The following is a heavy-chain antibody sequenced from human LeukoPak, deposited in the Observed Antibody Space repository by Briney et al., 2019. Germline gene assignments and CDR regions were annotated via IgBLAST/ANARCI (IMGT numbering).Heavy chain of an antibody. CDR2: ISSSGSTI. CDR1: GFTFSSSE. D-gene: IGHD3-10*01. V-gene: IGHV3-48*03. J-gene: IGHJ4*02. CDR3: ARASGVGFDY. Sequence: PGGSLRLSCAASGFTFSSSEMNWVRQAPGKGLEWVSYISSSGSTIYYADSVKGRFTISRDNAKNSLYLQMNSLRAEDTAVYYCARASGVGFDYWGQGTLVTVSS.